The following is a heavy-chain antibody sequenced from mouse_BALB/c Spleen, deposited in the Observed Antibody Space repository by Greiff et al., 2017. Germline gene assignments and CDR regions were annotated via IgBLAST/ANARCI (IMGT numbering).Heavy chain of an antibody. CDR1: GFTFTAYY. V-gene: IGHV7-3*02. J-gene: IGHJ2*01. CDR3: ERDFDY. CDR2: IRNKTNGYTT. Sequence: EVQLVESGGGLVQPGGSLRLSCATSGFTFTAYYMGWVRQPPGKGLGWLGFIRNKTNGYTTEYSASVKGLFTISRDDSQSILYLHMNNLRAEDSAAYYCERDFDYWGQGTTVTVSS.